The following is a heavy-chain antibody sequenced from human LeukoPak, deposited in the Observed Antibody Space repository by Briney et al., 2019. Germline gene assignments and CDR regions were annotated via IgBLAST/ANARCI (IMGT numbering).Heavy chain of an antibody. Sequence: GGSLRLSCAASGFTITTNYMNWVRQAPGKGLEWVSAISHSSSGTYYVDSVKGRFTISRDNSKNTLYMQMNSLRAEDTAVCYCAKVINSGYYYYFDYWGQGTLVTVSS. CDR2: ISHSSSGT. CDR3: AKVINSGYYYYFDY. V-gene: IGHV3-23*01. CDR1: GFTITTNY. D-gene: IGHD3-22*01. J-gene: IGHJ4*02.